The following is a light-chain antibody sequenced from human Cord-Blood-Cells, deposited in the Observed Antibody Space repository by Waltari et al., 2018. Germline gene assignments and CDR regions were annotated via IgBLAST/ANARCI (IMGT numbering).Light chain of an antibody. CDR2: AAS. CDR3: QQSYSTPRT. J-gene: IGKJ1*01. Sequence: IQFTLSPSSLSASVGASVTITCRASQSISSYLNWYQHKPGKAPKLLIYAASSLQSGVPSRFSGSGSGTDFTLTISSLQPEDFATYYCQQSYSTPRTFGQGTKVKIK. V-gene: IGKV1-39*01. CDR1: QSISSY.